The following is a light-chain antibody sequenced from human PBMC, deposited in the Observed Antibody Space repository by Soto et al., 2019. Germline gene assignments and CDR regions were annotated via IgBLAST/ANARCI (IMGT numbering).Light chain of an antibody. Sequence: ALTQPASVSGSPGQSITISCTGTSSDVGGYNYVSWYQQHPGKAPKLMIYEVSNRPSGVSNRFSGSKSGNTASLTISGLQAEDEADYYCSSYTSSSTLAVFDGGTKLTVL. CDR1: SSDVGGYNY. J-gene: IGLJ2*01. CDR2: EVS. V-gene: IGLV2-14*01. CDR3: SSYTSSSTLAV.